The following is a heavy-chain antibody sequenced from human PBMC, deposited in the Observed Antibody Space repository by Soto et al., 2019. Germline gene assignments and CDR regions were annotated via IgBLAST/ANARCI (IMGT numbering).Heavy chain of an antibody. CDR3: AKSLSASPNYFFDY. V-gene: IGHV3-23*01. CDR1: GFPFSSYA. J-gene: IGHJ4*02. Sequence: EMQLLVSGGGLVQPGGSLRLSCAASGFPFSSYAMSWVRQAPGKGLEWVSGISGSGGLTYYADSVKGRFTISRDNSKNTLYLQMNSLRADDTAVYYCAKSLSASPNYFFDYWGQGTLVSVSS. CDR2: ISGSGGLT.